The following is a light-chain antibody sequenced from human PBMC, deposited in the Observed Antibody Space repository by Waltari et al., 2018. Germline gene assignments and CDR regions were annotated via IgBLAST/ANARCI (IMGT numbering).Light chain of an antibody. V-gene: IGKV1-5*03. CDR3: QQYNSYLYT. CDR1: QSISSW. Sequence: DIQMTQSPSTLSASVGDRVTITCRASQSISSWLAWYQQKPGKAPKLLIHKASSLESGVPARFSGSGSGTGFTLTISSLQADDFATYYCQQYNSYLYTFGQGTKLEIK. J-gene: IGKJ2*01. CDR2: KAS.